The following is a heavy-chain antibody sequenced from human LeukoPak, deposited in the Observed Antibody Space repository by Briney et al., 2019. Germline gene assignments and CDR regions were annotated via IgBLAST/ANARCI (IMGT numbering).Heavy chain of an antibody. D-gene: IGHD2-2*01. Sequence: PGGSLRLSCAASGFTFRSYSMNWVRRAPGKGLEWVSYISSSSDTIYYAGSVKGRFTISRGNAKNSLFLQMNSLRAEDTAVYYCARALVVPAAPVDYYYYMDVWGKGTTVTVSS. J-gene: IGHJ6*03. CDR3: ARALVVPAAPVDYYYYMDV. V-gene: IGHV3-48*01. CDR2: ISSSSDTI. CDR1: GFTFRSYS.